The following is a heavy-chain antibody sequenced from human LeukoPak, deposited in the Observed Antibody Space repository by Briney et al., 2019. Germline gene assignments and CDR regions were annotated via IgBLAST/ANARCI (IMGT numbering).Heavy chain of an antibody. CDR2: ISSSSSYT. V-gene: IGHV3-11*05. J-gene: IGHJ6*02. Sequence: PGGSLRLSCAASGFTFSDYYMSWIRQAPGKGLEWVSYISSSSSYTNYADSVEGRFTISRDNAKNSLYLQMNSLRAEDTAVYYCARDLWRRGDYGMDVWGQGTTVTVSS. CDR3: ARDLWRRGDYGMDV. CDR1: GFTFSDYY. D-gene: IGHD5-12*01.